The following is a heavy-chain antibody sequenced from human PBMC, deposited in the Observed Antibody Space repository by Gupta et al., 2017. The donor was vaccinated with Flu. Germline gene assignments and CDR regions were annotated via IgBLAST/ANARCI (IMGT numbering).Heavy chain of an antibody. J-gene: IGHJ2*01. CDR3: AREAAVSGFWYFDL. CDR2: VNPADET. Sequence: EVQLVESGVNLVQPGGSLRLSCAASGFTFSSHDMHWVRQATGKRLEWVAAVNPADETFYADSVKGRFTISRDSVKNSLYLQMNSLRDGDTAVYYCAREAAVSGFWYFDLWGRGTLVTVSS. D-gene: IGHD6-19*01. CDR1: GFTFSSHD. V-gene: IGHV3-13*04.